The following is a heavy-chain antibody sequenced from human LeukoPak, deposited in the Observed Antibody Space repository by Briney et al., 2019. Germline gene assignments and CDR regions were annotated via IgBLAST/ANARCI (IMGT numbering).Heavy chain of an antibody. V-gene: IGHV3-23*01. D-gene: IGHD2-15*01. Sequence: GGSLRLSCAASGFTFSNYAMSWVRQAPGRGLEWISAISTDGGNTYYADSVKGRFTISRDKSKNTAHLQMNGLRAEDTAVYHCARQLGYCSDGSCYFDFWGQGTLVTVSS. CDR1: GFTFSNYA. CDR3: ARQLGYCSDGSCYFDF. J-gene: IGHJ4*02. CDR2: ISTDGGNT.